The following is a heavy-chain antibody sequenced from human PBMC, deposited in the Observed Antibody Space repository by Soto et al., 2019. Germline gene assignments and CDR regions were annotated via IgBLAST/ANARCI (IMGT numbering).Heavy chain of an antibody. V-gene: IGHV4-59*08. CDR1: GGSITNYY. D-gene: IGHD3-10*01. Sequence: QVQLQESGPGLVKPSETLSLTCTVSGGSITNYYCSWFRQPPGKGLEWIGYIQYNGYSAYNLSLKRRVYRSMDTSKTQFSLMQESVTDTDTAVYYCARHGFGSLHGLVDVWGQGTTVIVSS. CDR3: ARHGFGSLHGLVDV. CDR2: IQYNGYS. J-gene: IGHJ6*02.